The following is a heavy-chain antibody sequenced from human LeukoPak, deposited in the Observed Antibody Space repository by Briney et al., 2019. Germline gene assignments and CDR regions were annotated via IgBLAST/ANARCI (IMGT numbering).Heavy chain of an antibody. CDR1: GFTFSSYA. V-gene: IGHV3-23*01. Sequence: GGSLRLSCAASGFTFSSYAMSWVRQAPGKGLEWVSTISGSGGSTYCADSVKGRFTISRDNSKNTLYLQMNSLRAEDTAVYYCARDGGYYDSSGYPYDYWGQGTLVTVSS. CDR2: ISGSGGST. J-gene: IGHJ4*02. D-gene: IGHD3-22*01. CDR3: ARDGGYYDSSGYPYDY.